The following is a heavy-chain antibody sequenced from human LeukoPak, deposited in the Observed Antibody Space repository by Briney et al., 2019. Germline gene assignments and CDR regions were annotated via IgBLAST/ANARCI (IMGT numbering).Heavy chain of an antibody. CDR3: ARNVRCYSVICPRDALAVAVPRSDS. V-gene: IGHV1-18*01. Sequence: ASVKVSCKASGYTFTSYGISWVRQAPGQGLEWMGWISAYNGNTNYAQNLQGRVTMTTDTSTSTAYMELRSLTSDDTAIYYCARNVRCYSVICPRDALAVAVPRSDSWGQGTLVTVSS. CDR2: ISAYNGNT. D-gene: IGHD6-19*01. J-gene: IGHJ4*02. CDR1: GYTFTSYG.